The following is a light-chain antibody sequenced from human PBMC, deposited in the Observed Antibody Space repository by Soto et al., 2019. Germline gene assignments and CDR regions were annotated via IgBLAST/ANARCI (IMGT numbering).Light chain of an antibody. Sequence: EVVLTQSPGTLSLSPGGRATLSCRASQSVSRRLVWYQQRPGQSPRLLISGASMRASGVPVRFIGSGSGTDFTLTITRLEPEDFAVYYCQQYGGSPITFGLGTRLEI. CDR1: QSVSRR. V-gene: IGKV3-20*01. CDR2: GAS. J-gene: IGKJ5*01. CDR3: QQYGGSPIT.